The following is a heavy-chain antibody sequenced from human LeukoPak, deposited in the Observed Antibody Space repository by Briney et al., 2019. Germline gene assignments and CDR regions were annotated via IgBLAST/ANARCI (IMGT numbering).Heavy chain of an antibody. Sequence: SETLSLTCAVYGGSFSNYFWTWIRQAPGKGLERIGEINDSGSTNYNSSLKSRVTISLDTSKNQFSLKLRSVTAADTAVYYCAREGTDYGDVAWGQGTLVTVSS. D-gene: IGHD4-17*01. CDR2: INDSGST. CDR1: GGSFSNYF. V-gene: IGHV4-34*01. J-gene: IGHJ5*02. CDR3: AREGTDYGDVA.